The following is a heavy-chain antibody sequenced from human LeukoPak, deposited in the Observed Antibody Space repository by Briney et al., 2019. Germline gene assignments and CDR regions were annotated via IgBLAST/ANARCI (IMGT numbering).Heavy chain of an antibody. J-gene: IGHJ6*02. V-gene: IGHV3-13*01. CDR1: GFTFSSYD. D-gene: IGHD6-6*01. CDR2: IGTAGDT. CDR3: AREYSSSSAYYYGMDV. Sequence: GGSLRLSCAASGFTFSSYDMHWVRQATGKGLEWVSAIGTAGDTYYPGSVKGRFTISRENAKNSLYLQMNSLRAGDTAVYCCAREYSSSSAYYYGMDVWGQGTTVTVSS.